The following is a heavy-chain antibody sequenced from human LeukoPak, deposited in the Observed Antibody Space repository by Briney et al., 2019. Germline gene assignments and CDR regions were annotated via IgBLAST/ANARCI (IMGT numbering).Heavy chain of an antibody. J-gene: IGHJ4*02. V-gene: IGHV3-30*18. CDR3: AEVGATGY. D-gene: IGHD1-26*01. Sequence: GGSLRLSCAASGFTFSSYGLHWVRQAPGKGLEWVALISYDGSNKYYADSVKSRFTISRDNSKNTLYLQMNSLRAEDTAVYYCAEVGATGYWGQGTLVTVSS. CDR2: ISYDGSNK. CDR1: GFTFSSYG.